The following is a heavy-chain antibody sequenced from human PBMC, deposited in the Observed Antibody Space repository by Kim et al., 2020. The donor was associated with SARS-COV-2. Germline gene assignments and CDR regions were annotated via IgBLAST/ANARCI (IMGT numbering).Heavy chain of an antibody. CDR3: ARGPRRYEPFDY. D-gene: IGHD2-2*01. Sequence: NYNPSLKSRVTMSVDTSKNQFSLKLSSVTAADTAVYYCARGPRRYEPFDYWGQGTLVTVSS. J-gene: IGHJ4*02. V-gene: IGHV4-4*07.